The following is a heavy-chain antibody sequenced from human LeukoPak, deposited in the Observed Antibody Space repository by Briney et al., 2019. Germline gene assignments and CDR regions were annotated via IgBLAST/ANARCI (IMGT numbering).Heavy chain of an antibody. V-gene: IGHV4-34*01. Sequence: TSETLSLTCAVYGGSFSGYYWSWIRQPPGKGLEWIGEINHSGSTNYNPSLKSRVTISVDTSKNQFSLKLSSVTAADTAVYYCARLRWWDYWGQGTLVTVSS. CDR1: GGSFSGYY. D-gene: IGHD2-15*01. J-gene: IGHJ4*02. CDR2: INHSGST. CDR3: ARLRWWDY.